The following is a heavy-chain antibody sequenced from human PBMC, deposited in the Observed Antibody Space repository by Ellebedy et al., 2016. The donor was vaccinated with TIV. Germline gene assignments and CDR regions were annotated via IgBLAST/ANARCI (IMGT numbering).Heavy chain of an antibody. Sequence: GESLKISCAASGFTFSSYWMSWVRQAPGKGLEWVANIKEDGSEKYYVDSVKGRFTISRDNSRNTLYLQMNSLRGEDTAVYFCAKDVRYTTGWGGALDIWGQGAMVTVSS. CDR2: IKEDGSEK. CDR3: AKDVRYTTGWGGALDI. D-gene: IGHD2-8*02. J-gene: IGHJ3*02. V-gene: IGHV3-7*03. CDR1: GFTFSSYW.